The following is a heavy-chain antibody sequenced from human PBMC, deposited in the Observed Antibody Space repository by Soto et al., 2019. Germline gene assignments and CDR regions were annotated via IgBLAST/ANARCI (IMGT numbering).Heavy chain of an antibody. Sequence: GASVKVSCKDSGYTFTGYYMHWVRQAPGQGLEWMGWINPNSGGTNYAQKFQGWVTMTRDTSISTAYMELSRLRSDDTAVYYCARDPIGYYGSGSYYDYWGQGTLVTVSS. V-gene: IGHV1-2*04. D-gene: IGHD3-10*01. J-gene: IGHJ4*02. CDR3: ARDPIGYYGSGSYYDY. CDR2: INPNSGGT. CDR1: GYTFTGYY.